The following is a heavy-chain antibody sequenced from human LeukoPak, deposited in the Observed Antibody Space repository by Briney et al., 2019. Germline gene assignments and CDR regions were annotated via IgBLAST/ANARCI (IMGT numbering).Heavy chain of an antibody. Sequence: SETLSLTCAVYGGSFSGYYWSWIRQPPGKGLEWIGEINHSGSTNYNPSLKSRVTISVDTPKNQFSLKLSSVTAADTAVYYCARLGYSGYWGRDYWGQGTLVTVSS. D-gene: IGHD5-12*01. CDR2: INHSGST. J-gene: IGHJ4*02. CDR3: ARLGYSGYWGRDY. V-gene: IGHV4-34*01. CDR1: GGSFSGYY.